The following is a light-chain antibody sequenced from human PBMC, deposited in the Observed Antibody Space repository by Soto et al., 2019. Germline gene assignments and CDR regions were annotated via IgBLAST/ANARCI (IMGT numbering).Light chain of an antibody. Sequence: DIVMTQSPDSLAVSLGERATINCKSSQSVLYSSSNKNYLAWYQQKPGQPPKLLIYWASARESGVPDRFSGSGSGTDFTLTISSLQAEDVAVYFCQQYYSTPFTFGPGTKVAIK. CDR3: QQYYSTPFT. J-gene: IGKJ3*01. CDR2: WAS. CDR1: QSVLYSSSNKNY. V-gene: IGKV4-1*01.